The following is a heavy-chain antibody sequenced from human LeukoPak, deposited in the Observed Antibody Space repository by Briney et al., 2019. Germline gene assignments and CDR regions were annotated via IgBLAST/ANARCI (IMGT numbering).Heavy chain of an antibody. V-gene: IGHV3-7*01. CDR2: IKQDGSQK. D-gene: IGHD3-16*01. Sequence: TGGSLRLSCAASGFIFRSYWMGWVRQAPGKGLKWVASIKQDGSQKYYVDSVKGRFTISRDNARNSLYLQMNSLRDEDTALYYCARDHEAPNLIWDSWGQGTLVTVSS. CDR1: GFIFRSYW. J-gene: IGHJ4*02. CDR3: ARDHEAPNLIWDS.